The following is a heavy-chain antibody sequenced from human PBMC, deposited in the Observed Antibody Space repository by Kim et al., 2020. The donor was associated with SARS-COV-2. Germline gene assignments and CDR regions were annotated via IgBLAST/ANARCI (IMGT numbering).Heavy chain of an antibody. CDR3: ARYGDLFDP. J-gene: IGHJ5*02. V-gene: IGHV4-59*08. D-gene: IGHD4-17*01. Sequence: SETLSLTCTVSGGSISSYYWSWIRQPPGKGLEWIGYIYYSGSTNYNPSLKSRVTISVDTSKNQFSLKLSSVTAADTAVYYCARYGDLFDPWGQGTLVTVS. CDR2: IYYSGST. CDR1: GGSISSYY.